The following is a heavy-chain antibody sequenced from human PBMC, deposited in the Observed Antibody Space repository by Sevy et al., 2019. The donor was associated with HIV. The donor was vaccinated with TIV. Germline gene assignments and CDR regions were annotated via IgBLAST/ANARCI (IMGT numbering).Heavy chain of an antibody. V-gene: IGHV3-15*01. Sequence: GGSLRLSCAASGFTFSKVWMSWVRDAPGKGLERVGHIKSKNDGWTTDYAAPVRGSITISRDDSKNTLPLQMTSLKTEDTAVYYCTTGGSLFQHWGQGTLVTVSS. CDR1: GFTFSKVW. D-gene: IGHD3-16*01. J-gene: IGHJ1*01. CDR2: IKSKNDGWTT. CDR3: TTGGSLFQH.